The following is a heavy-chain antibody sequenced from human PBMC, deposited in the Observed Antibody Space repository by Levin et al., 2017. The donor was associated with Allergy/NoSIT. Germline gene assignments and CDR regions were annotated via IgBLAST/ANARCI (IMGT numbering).Heavy chain of an antibody. J-gene: IGHJ4*02. Sequence: GGSLRLSCTASGFAFGEYAVSWFRQAPGKGPEWVGFIRSKSYGETTEYAASVKGRITISRDDSKSIAFLEMNDLKTEDTAIYYCTRDEYYDILTGYYHMGYFDYWGQGSLVTVSS. D-gene: IGHD3-9*01. CDR3: TRDEYYDILTGYYHMGYFDY. CDR2: IRSKSYGETT. V-gene: IGHV3-49*03. CDR1: GFAFGEYA.